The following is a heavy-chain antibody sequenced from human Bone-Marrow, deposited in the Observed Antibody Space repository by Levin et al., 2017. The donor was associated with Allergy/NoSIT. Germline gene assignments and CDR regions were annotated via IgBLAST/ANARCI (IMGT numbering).Heavy chain of an antibody. D-gene: IGHD1-7*01. Sequence: HPGGSLRLSCAASGFTFSNYWMTWVRQAPGKGLEWVANMNQDGSEKYFLDSVKGRFTISRDNAENSLYLHMNSLRVEDTAVYYCARGGTGTRDFDYWGQGTLVTVSS. CDR1: GFTFSNYW. CDR3: ARGGTGTRDFDY. CDR2: MNQDGSEK. V-gene: IGHV3-7*01. J-gene: IGHJ4*02.